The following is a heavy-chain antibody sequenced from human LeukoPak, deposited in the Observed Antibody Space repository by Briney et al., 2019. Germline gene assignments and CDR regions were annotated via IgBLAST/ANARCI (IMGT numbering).Heavy chain of an antibody. CDR3: ARDRGWAVAGTSNWFDP. Sequence: SETLSLTCAVYGGSFSGYYWSWIRQPPGKGLEWIGYIYHSGSTYYNPSLKGRVTISVDRSKNQFSLKLSSVTAADTAVYYCARDRGWAVAGTSNWFDPWGQGTLVTVSS. V-gene: IGHV4-30-2*01. J-gene: IGHJ5*02. D-gene: IGHD6-19*01. CDR1: GGSFSGYY. CDR2: IYHSGST.